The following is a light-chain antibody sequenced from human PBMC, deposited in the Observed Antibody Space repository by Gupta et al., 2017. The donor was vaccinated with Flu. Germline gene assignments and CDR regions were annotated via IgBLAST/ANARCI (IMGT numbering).Light chain of an antibody. CDR1: QDISNY. V-gene: IGKV1-33*01. Sequence: PSSLSASVGDRVTITCQASQDISNYLNWYQQKPGKAPKLLIYDASNLETGVPSRFSGSGSGTDFTFTISSLQPEDIATYYSQQYDNLPITFGQGTRLEIK. CDR2: DAS. CDR3: QQYDNLPIT. J-gene: IGKJ5*01.